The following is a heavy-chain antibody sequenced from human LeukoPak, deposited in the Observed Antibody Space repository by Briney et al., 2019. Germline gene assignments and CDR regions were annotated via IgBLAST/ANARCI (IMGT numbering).Heavy chain of an antibody. CDR3: AMARGLRYFDWLGIDY. Sequence: SVKVSCKASGGTFSSYAIIWVRQAPGQGLEWMGGIIPIFGTANYAQKFQGRVTITADESTSTAYMELSSLRSEDTAVYYCAMARGLRYFDWLGIDYWGQGTLVTVSS. CDR1: GGTFSSYA. V-gene: IGHV1-69*01. J-gene: IGHJ4*02. CDR2: IIPIFGTA. D-gene: IGHD3-9*01.